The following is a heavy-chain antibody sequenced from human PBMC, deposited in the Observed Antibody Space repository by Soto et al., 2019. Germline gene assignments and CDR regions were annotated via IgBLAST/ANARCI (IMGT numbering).Heavy chain of an antibody. CDR1: RGTFTNYA. CDR3: ARDSAGYYSHFVY. J-gene: IGHJ4*02. V-gene: IGHV1-69*01. D-gene: IGHD3-22*01. Sequence: QVYLVQSGAEVKKPGSSVKVSCKALRGTFTNYAFSWVRQAPGQGLEWMGGIMPFFGSGNYAQKFQGRINITPNESTSSVYLELTSLRSEDTAVYYCARDSAGYYSHFVYWGQGTLVTVSS. CDR2: IMPFFGSG.